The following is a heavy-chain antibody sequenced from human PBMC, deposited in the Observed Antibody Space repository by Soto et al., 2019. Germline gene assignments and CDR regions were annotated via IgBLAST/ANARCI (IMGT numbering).Heavy chain of an antibody. V-gene: IGHV1-24*01. CDR2: FDPEDGET. D-gene: IGHD1-26*01. J-gene: IGHJ6*02. Sequence: ASVTVSCQVSGYTLTYLSMHWVRQAPGKGLEWMGGFDPEDGETIYAQKFQGRVTMTEDTSTDTAYMELSSLRSEDTAVYYCATVPTNSGSYANYGMDVWGQGTTVTVSS. CDR3: ATVPTNSGSYANYGMDV. CDR1: GYTLTYLS.